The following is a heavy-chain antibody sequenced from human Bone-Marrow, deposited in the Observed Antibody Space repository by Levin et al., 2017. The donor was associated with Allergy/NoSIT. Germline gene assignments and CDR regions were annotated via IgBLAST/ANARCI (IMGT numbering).Heavy chain of an antibody. Sequence: PSETLSLTCTVSGYSISSGYYWSWIRQPPGKALEWIGEINHSGSTNYNPSFKSRITISQDTSKKQLSLRLSSVTAADTAVYYCARGVFEFDSGSYYNSGFQHWGQGTLVTVSS. CDR2: INHSGST. J-gene: IGHJ1*01. V-gene: IGHV4-38-2*02. CDR1: GYSISSGYY. D-gene: IGHD3-10*01. CDR3: ARGVFEFDSGSYYNSGFQH.